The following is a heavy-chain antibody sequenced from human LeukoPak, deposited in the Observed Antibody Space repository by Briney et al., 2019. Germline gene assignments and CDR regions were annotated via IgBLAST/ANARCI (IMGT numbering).Heavy chain of an antibody. J-gene: IGHJ4*02. Sequence: GASVKVSCKASGYTFTNYGITWVRQAPGQGLEWMGWINPNSGGTKYAQKFQGRVTMTRDTSITTVYMELSSLRSDDAAVYFCARIEGLPAAIGDWGQGTLVTVSS. D-gene: IGHD2-2*01. CDR1: GYTFTNYG. CDR2: INPNSGGT. V-gene: IGHV1-2*02. CDR3: ARIEGLPAAIGD.